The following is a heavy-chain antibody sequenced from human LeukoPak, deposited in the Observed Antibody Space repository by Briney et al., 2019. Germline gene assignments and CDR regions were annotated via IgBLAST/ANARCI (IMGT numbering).Heavy chain of an antibody. D-gene: IGHD6-19*01. CDR2: IRYDGSNK. J-gene: IGHJ4*02. V-gene: IGHV3-30*02. CDR1: GFTFSSDG. Sequence: GGSLRLSCAASGFTFSSDGMHWVRQAPGTGLEWVAFIRYDGSNKYYADSVKGRFTISRDNSKNTLYLQMHSLRAEDTAVYYCAKEFAYSSGWTEYYFDYWGQGTLVTVSS. CDR3: AKEFAYSSGWTEYYFDY.